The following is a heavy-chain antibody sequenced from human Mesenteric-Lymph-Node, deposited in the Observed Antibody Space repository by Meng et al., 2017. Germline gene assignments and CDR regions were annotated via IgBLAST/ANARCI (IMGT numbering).Heavy chain of an antibody. CDR3: ARDTSNWFDP. CDR1: GYTFTGYY. Sequence: VQLVTSGAEGKRPGDSVKASCKASGYTFTGYYMHWGRQAPGQGLEWMGRINPNSGGTNYAQKFQGRVTMTRDTSISTAYMELSRLRSDDTAVYYCARDTSNWFDPWGQGTVVTVSS. J-gene: IGHJ5*02. V-gene: IGHV1-2*06. CDR2: INPNSGGT.